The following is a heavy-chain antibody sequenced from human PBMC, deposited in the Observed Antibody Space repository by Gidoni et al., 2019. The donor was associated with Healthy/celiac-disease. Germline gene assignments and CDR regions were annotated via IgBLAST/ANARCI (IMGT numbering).Heavy chain of an antibody. D-gene: IGHD3-3*01. J-gene: IGHJ6*02. Sequence: EVQLVESGGGLVKPGGCLRLSCAASGFTFSSYSMNWVRQAPGKGLEWVSSISSSSSYIYYADSVKGRFTISRDNAKNSLYLQMNSLRAEDTAVYYCARVNYDFWSDPGLYYGMDVWGQGTTVTVSS. CDR3: ARVNYDFWSDPGLYYGMDV. CDR2: ISSSSSYI. CDR1: GFTFSSYS. V-gene: IGHV3-21*01.